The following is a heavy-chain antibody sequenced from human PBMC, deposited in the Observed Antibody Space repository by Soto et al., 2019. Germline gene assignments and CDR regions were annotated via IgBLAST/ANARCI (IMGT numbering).Heavy chain of an antibody. CDR2: INAGNGNT. J-gene: IGHJ4*02. Sequence: ASVKVSCKASGYTFTNNALHWVRQAPGQGLEWMGWINAGNGNTKYSQKFQGRVTITRDTSASTAYMELSSLRSEDTAVYYCARDYCTNGVCYLDYWGQGTLVTVSS. V-gene: IGHV1-3*01. D-gene: IGHD2-8*01. CDR1: GYTFTNNA. CDR3: ARDYCTNGVCYLDY.